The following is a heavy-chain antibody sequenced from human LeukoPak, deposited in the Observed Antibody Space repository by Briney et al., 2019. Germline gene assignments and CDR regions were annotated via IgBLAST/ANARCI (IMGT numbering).Heavy chain of an antibody. D-gene: IGHD1-1*01. CDR1: GYSVSSGLS. Sequence: PSETLSLTCAVSGYSVSSGLSWGWIRQPPGKGLEWIATIYHNGITHYSPSLKSRLTISVDTSKNQFSLKMSSVTAADTAVYYCTRGVALSDHGIIDSWGQGTLATVSS. CDR3: TRGVALSDHGIIDS. J-gene: IGHJ4*02. CDR2: IYHNGIT. V-gene: IGHV4-38-2*01.